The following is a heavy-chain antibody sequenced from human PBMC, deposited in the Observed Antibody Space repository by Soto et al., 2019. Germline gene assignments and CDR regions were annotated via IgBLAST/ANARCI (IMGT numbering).Heavy chain of an antibody. D-gene: IGHD4-17*01. CDR3: ARVTLYGDYVDY. J-gene: IGHJ4*02. CDR2: IGTAGDT. CDR1: GFTFSSYD. Sequence: GGSLRLSCAASGFTFSSYDMHWVRQATGKGLEWVSAIGTAGDTYYPGSVKGRFTISRENAKNSLYLQMNSLRAEDTAVYYCARVTLYGDYVDYWGQGTLVTVSS. V-gene: IGHV3-13*01.